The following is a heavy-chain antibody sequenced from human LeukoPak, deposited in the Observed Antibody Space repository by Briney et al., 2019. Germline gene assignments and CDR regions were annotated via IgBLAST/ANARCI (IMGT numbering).Heavy chain of an antibody. Sequence: SETLSLTCAVSGGSISSSNWWSWVRQPPGKGLEWIGEIYHSGSTNYNPSLKSRVTISVDKSKNQFSLKLSSVTAADTAVYYCARYHPRRGSEIAVAGPTMVGFDYWGPGTPITVSS. D-gene: IGHD6-19*01. CDR1: GGSISSSNW. J-gene: IGHJ4*02. CDR2: IYHSGST. V-gene: IGHV4-4*02. CDR3: ARYHPRRGSEIAVAGPTMVGFDY.